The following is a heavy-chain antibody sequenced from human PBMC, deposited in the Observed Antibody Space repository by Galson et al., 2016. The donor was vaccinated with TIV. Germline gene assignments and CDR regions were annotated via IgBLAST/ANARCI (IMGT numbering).Heavy chain of an antibody. D-gene: IGHD6-25*01. CDR3: ARDTPSLLAAATMDY. Sequence: SVKVSCKASGYIFNNFGVSWVRQAPGQGLEWMAWISVYNGHTNYAQSLQGRVTLTTDTSTSTAYMELRSLRSDDTAVYYCARDTPSLLAAATMDYWGQGTLVTVSS. V-gene: IGHV1-18*01. CDR1: GYIFNNFG. CDR2: ISVYNGHT. J-gene: IGHJ4*02.